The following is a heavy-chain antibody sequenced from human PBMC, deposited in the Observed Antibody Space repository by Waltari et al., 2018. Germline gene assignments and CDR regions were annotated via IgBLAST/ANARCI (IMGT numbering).Heavy chain of an antibody. CDR2: ISDDGNYK. CDR3: VRNCGNFLDYWYINL. CDR1: GFPLSAYA. Sequence: QVQLVESGGGVVQPGRSLRLSCEASGFPLSAYAFHWVRQAPGKGLEWMAVISDDGNYKYYADSVKGRVTVSRDSSKNTLYLQMDNLGPEDTAVYHCVRNCGNFLDYWYINLWGRGTLVTVSS. D-gene: IGHD2-21*01. J-gene: IGHJ2*01. V-gene: IGHV3-30*01.